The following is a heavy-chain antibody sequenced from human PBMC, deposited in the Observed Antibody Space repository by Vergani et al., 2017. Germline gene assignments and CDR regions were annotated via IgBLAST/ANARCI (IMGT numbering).Heavy chain of an antibody. CDR2: ISSSSSYI. CDR3: ARVSTLYDSSGYCDAFDI. Sequence: EVQLVESGGGLVKPGGSLRLSCAASGFTFSSYSMNWVRQAPGKGLEWVSSISSSSSYIYYADSVKVRFTISRDNAKNSLYLQMNSLRAEDTAVYYCARVSTLYDSSGYCDAFDIWGQGTMVTVSS. CDR1: GFTFSSYS. D-gene: IGHD3-22*01. V-gene: IGHV3-21*01. J-gene: IGHJ3*02.